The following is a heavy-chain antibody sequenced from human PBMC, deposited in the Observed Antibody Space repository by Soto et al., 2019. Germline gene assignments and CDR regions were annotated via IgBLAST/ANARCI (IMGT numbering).Heavy chain of an antibody. J-gene: IGHJ4*02. CDR1: GFTYSSYW. D-gene: IGHD1-26*01. V-gene: IGHV3-74*01. CDR2: VNGDGSST. CDR3: ARDGRWDVFDS. Sequence: VGSLRLSCAASGFTYSSYWMHWVRQAPGKGLVWVSRVNGDGSSTDYAESVKGRFTISRDNAKNTLYLEMNSLRADDTAVYYCARDGRWDVFDSWGQGTLVTVSS.